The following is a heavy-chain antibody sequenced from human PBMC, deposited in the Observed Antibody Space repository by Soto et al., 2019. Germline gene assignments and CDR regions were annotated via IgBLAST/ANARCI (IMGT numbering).Heavy chain of an antibody. Sequence: QVQLVQSGAEVKKPGASVKVSCKASGYTFTSYYMHWVRLAPGQGLEWMGIINPDGGGTSYAQQFQGRVIMTRYTSTSTGYMEMSSLRSEDTAVYVCAVGGYYLSMDVWGQGTTVTVSS. CDR2: INPDGGGT. J-gene: IGHJ6*02. CDR1: GYTFTSYY. V-gene: IGHV1-46*01. CDR3: AVGGYYLSMDV.